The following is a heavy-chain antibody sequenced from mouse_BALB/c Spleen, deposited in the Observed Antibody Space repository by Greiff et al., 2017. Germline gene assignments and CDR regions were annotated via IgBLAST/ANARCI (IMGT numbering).Heavy chain of an antibody. CDR3: AREGDGDD. J-gene: IGHJ2*01. V-gene: IGHV5-17*02. D-gene: IGHD3-3*01. CDR2: ISSGSSTI. Sequence: EVQGVESGGGLVQPGGSRKLSCAASGFTFSSFGMHWVRQAPEKGLEWVAYISSGSSTIYYADTVKGRFTISRDNPKNTLFLQMTSLRSEDTAMYYCAREGDGDDWGQGTTLTVSA. CDR1: GFTFSSFG.